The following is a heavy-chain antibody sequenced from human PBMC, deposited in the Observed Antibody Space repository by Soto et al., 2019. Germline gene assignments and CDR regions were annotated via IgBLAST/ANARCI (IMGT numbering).Heavy chain of an antibody. D-gene: IGHD3-3*01. V-gene: IGHV1-24*01. CDR1: GYTLTELS. J-gene: IGHJ5*02. CDR3: ATKSKTYYDFWSGFPRFDP. Sequence: ASVKVSCKVSGYTLTELSMHWVRQAPGKGLEWMGGFDPEDGETIYAQKFQGRVTMTEDTSTDTAYMELSSLRSEDTAVYYCATKSKTYYDFWSGFPRFDPWGQGTLVTVSS. CDR2: FDPEDGET.